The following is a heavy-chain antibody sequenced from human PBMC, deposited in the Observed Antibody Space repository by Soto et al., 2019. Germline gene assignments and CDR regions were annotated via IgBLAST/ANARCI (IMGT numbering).Heavy chain of an antibody. V-gene: IGHV1-69*05. Sequence: GASVKVSCKTSGGTFSSYAISWVRQAPGQGLEWMGGIIPIFDTANYAQKFQGRVTMTTDTSTSTAYMELRSLRSDDTAVYYCARGVGSGSYYNQYNWFDPWGQGTLVTVSS. D-gene: IGHD3-10*01. CDR3: ARGVGSGSYYNQYNWFDP. CDR2: IIPIFDTA. CDR1: GGTFSSYA. J-gene: IGHJ5*02.